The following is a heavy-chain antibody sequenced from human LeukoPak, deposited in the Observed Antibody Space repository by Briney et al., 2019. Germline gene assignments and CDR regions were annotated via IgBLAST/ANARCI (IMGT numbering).Heavy chain of an antibody. D-gene: IGHD6-13*01. CDR3: ARGPGGIAAAGYYFDY. V-gene: IGHV4-59*01. Sequence: PSETLSLTCTVSGGSIRSYFWRWVRHPPRKGLGRVGYTYYSGSTNYNTSLKSRVTISVDTSKNQFSLKLSSVTAADTAVYYCARGPGGIAAAGYYFDYWGQGALVTVSS. CDR1: GGSIRSYF. J-gene: IGHJ4*02. CDR2: TYYSGST.